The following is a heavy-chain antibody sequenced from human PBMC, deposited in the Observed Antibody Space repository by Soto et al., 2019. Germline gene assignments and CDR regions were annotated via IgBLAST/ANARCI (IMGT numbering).Heavy chain of an antibody. J-gene: IGHJ4*02. CDR1: GGTFSSYA. V-gene: IGHV1-69*12. Sequence: QVQLVQSGAEVKKPGSSVKVSCKASGGTFSSYAISWVRQAPGQGLEWMGGIIPIFGTANNAQKFQGRVTITADETTRTADMELSSLRSDDTAAYYCARLPVADLYRDYWGQGTLVTVSS. D-gene: IGHD6-19*01. CDR3: ARLPVADLYRDY. CDR2: IIPIFGTA.